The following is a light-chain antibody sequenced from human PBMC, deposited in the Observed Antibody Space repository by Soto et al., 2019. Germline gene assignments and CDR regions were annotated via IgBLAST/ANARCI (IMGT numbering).Light chain of an antibody. CDR3: SSYPSSSTVV. CDR2: DVS. V-gene: IGLV2-14*01. J-gene: IGLJ2*01. CDR1: SSDVGGYNY. Sequence: QSALTQPASVSGSPGQSITISCTGPSSDVGGYNYVSWYQQHPGKAPKLMIYDVSNRPSGVSNRFSGSKSCNTAALTISGLQAEDEADYYCSSYPSSSTVVFGGGTELTVL.